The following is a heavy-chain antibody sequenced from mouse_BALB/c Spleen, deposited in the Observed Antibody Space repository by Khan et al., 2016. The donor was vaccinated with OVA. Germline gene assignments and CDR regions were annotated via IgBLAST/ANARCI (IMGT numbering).Heavy chain of an antibody. CDR3: ARVGYNGTMDF. CDR1: GFTFTNYG. J-gene: IGHJ4*01. D-gene: IGHD2-14*01. CDR2: INTYTGEP. Sequence: QIQLVQSRPELKKPGETVQISCKASGFTFTNYGMNWVRQAPGKGLKWMGWINTYTGEPTSTDDFKGRFAFSLETSASTAYLQINRLKDEDTSTYFCARVGYNGTMDFWGQGTTVTVSS. V-gene: IGHV9-3-1*01.